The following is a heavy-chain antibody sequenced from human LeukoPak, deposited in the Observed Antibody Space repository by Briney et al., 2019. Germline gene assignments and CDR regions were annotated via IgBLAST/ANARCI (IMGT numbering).Heavy chain of an antibody. CDR1: GYTFTSYD. D-gene: IGHD6-6*01. J-gene: IGHJ5*02. Sequence: GASVKVSCKASGYTFTSYDINWVRQATGQGLEWMGWMNPNSGNTGYAQKFQGRVTITRNTSISTAYMELSSLRSEDTAVYYCARAAARLISSWFDPWGQGTLVTVSS. V-gene: IGHV1-8*03. CDR3: ARAAARLISSWFDP. CDR2: MNPNSGNT.